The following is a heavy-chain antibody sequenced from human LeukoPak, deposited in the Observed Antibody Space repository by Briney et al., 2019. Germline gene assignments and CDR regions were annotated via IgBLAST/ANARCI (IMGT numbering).Heavy chain of an antibody. CDR2: VYYSGST. Sequence: PSETLSLTCTVSGVSISRYYWSWVRQPPGKGLEWIGYVYYSGSTNYNPSLKSRLTISVDTSKNQFSLKLSSVTAADTAVYYCVAYGGFRAFDVWGQGTVVTVSS. CDR3: VAYGGFRAFDV. D-gene: IGHD4-17*01. CDR1: GVSISRYY. J-gene: IGHJ3*01. V-gene: IGHV4-59*08.